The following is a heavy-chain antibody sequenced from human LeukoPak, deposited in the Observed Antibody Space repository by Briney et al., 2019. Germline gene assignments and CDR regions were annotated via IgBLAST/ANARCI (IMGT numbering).Heavy chain of an antibody. J-gene: IGHJ4*02. D-gene: IGHD3-9*01. Sequence: SETLSLTCTVSGGSISSYYWSWIRQPPGKGLEWIGYIYYSGSTNYNPSLKSRVTISVDTSKNQFSLKLSSVTAADTAVYYCARAYYDILTGYPHFDYWGQGTLVTVSS. CDR1: GGSISSYY. CDR3: ARAYYDILTGYPHFDY. CDR2: IYYSGST. V-gene: IGHV4-59*08.